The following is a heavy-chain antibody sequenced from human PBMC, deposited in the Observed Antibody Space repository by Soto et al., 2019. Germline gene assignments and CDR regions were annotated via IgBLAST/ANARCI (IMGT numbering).Heavy chain of an antibody. J-gene: IGHJ6*02. CDR2: INPSGGST. Sequence: GASVKVSCKATGYTFTSYYMHWVRQAPGQGLEWMGIINPSGGSTSYAQKFQGRVTMTRDTSTSTAYMELSSLRSEDTAVYYCAREEVMGPAHRYGMDVWGQGTTVTVSS. CDR3: AREEVMGPAHRYGMDV. CDR1: GYTFTSYY. V-gene: IGHV1-46*01. D-gene: IGHD2-2*01.